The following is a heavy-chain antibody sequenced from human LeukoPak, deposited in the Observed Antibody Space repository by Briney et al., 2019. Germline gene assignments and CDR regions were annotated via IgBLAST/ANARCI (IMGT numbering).Heavy chain of an antibody. CDR3: ARDGMVRAFGAFDI. V-gene: IGHV1-2*02. D-gene: IGHD3-10*01. J-gene: IGHJ3*02. Sequence: GASVTVSFTSSVYTFTYYYMHWVRQAPGQGREGMGWINPNSGATNYAQKFQGRVTTTRDTSISTAYMELSTLRSDDTAVYYCARDGMVRAFGAFDIWGQGTMVTVSS. CDR2: INPNSGAT. CDR1: VYTFTYYY.